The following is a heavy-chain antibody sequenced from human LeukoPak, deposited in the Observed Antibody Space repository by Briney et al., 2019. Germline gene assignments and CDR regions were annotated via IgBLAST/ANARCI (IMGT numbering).Heavy chain of an antibody. CDR2: IYYTGST. CDR3: ARRYDSTLYYYYYMDV. CDR1: GGSISGYY. V-gene: IGHV4-59*08. Sequence: SETLSLTCTVSGGSISGYYRSWIRQPPGKGLEWIGYIYYTGSTNYNPSLKSRVTISVDTSKNQFSLKLSSVTAADTAVYYCARRYDSTLYYYYYMDVWGKGTTVTVSS. J-gene: IGHJ6*03. D-gene: IGHD3-22*01.